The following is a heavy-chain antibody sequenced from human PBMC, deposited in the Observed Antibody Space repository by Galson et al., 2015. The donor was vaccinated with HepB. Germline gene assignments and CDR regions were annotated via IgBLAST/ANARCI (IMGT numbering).Heavy chain of an antibody. CDR2: ISAYNGNT. D-gene: IGHD3-22*01. Sequence: SVKVSCKASGYTFTSYGISWVRQAPGQGLEWMGWISAYNGNTNYAQKLQGRVTMTTDTSTSTAYMELRSLRSDDTAVYYCARDSYPSHYDSSGYYPTPAFDIWGQGTMVTVSS. CDR1: GYTFTSYG. V-gene: IGHV1-18*01. CDR3: ARDSYPSHYDSSGYYPTPAFDI. J-gene: IGHJ3*02.